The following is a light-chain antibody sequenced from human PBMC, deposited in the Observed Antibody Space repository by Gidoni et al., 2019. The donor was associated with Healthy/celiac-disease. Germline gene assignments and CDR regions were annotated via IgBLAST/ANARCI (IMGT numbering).Light chain of an antibody. Sequence: QSALTPPASVSGSPGPAITISCTGTSSDVGSYNLVSWYRQHPGKAPKLMIYEGSKRPSGVSNRFSGSKSGNTASLTISGLQAEDEADYYCCSYAGSSTFVFGTGTKVTVL. CDR2: EGS. CDR3: CSYAGSSTFV. J-gene: IGLJ1*01. V-gene: IGLV2-23*01. CDR1: SSDVGSYNL.